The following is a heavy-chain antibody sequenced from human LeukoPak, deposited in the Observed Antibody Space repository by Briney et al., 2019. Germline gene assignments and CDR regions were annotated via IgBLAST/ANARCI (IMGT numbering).Heavy chain of an antibody. CDR3: ARDIDISGYNGPAY. CDR2: IWYDGSNK. V-gene: IGHV3-33*01. Sequence: PGGSLRHLCAASGFPFHSYVILYFRQAPGKGLEWVAVIWYDGSNKYYADSVKGRFTISRDNSNNTLYLQMNSLRAEDTALYYCARDIDISGYNGPAYWRRGTLVTVSS. D-gene: IGHD3-22*01. J-gene: IGHJ4*02. CDR1: GFPFHSYV.